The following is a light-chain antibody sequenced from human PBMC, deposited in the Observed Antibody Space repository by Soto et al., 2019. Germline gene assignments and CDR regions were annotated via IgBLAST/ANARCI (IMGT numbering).Light chain of an antibody. Sequence: DIQMTQSPSALAASLVDKVTFTCRSSQGISHYLAWFQQKPGEAPKRLIFDASTLQSGVPSRFSGSGSGTEFTLTITNLQPEDLATYYCLQYNTYPYSFGQGTKVDIK. V-gene: IGKV1-17*03. J-gene: IGKJ2*03. CDR1: QGISHY. CDR2: DAS. CDR3: LQYNTYPYS.